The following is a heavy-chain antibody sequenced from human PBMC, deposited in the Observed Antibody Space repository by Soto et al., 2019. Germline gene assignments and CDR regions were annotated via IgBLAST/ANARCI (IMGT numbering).Heavy chain of an antibody. Sequence: GGSLRLSCAASGFTFSSYWMHWVRQAPGKGLVWVSRINSDGSSTSYADSVKGRFTISRDNAKNTLYLQMNSLRAEDTAVYYCARVGANTHLDYWGQGTLVTVSS. CDR3: ARVGANTHLDY. CDR2: INSDGSST. D-gene: IGHD1-26*01. V-gene: IGHV3-74*01. CDR1: GFTFSSYW. J-gene: IGHJ4*02.